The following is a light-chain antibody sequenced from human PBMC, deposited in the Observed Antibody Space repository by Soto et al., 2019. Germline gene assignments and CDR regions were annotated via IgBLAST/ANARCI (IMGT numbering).Light chain of an antibody. CDR2: GAS. CDR1: QSVSSSY. V-gene: IGKV3-20*01. J-gene: IGKJ4*01. CDR3: QQYGISPLS. Sequence: EIVLTQSPGTLALSPGERATLSSRASQSVSSSYLAWYQQKPGQAPRLLIYGASSRATCIPDRFTGSGSGTDFTLTISRLEPEDFAVYYCQQYGISPLSVGGGTKVEIK.